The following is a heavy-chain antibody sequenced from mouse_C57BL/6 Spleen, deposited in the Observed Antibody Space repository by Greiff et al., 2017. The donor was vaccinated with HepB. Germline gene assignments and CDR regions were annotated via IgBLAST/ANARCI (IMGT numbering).Heavy chain of an antibody. D-gene: IGHD2-4*01. Sequence: QVQLQQSGPELVKPGASVKISCKASGYAFSSSWMNWVKQRPGKGLEWIGRIYPGDGDTNYNGKFKGKATLTADKSSSTAYMQLSSLTSEDSAVYFCARWDDYLSFAYWGQGTLVTVSA. V-gene: IGHV1-82*01. CDR3: ARWDDYLSFAY. J-gene: IGHJ3*01. CDR1: GYAFSSSW. CDR2: IYPGDGDT.